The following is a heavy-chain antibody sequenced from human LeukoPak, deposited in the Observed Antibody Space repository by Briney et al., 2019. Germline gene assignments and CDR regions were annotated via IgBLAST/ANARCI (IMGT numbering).Heavy chain of an antibody. CDR1: GYTFTGYY. CDR3: AREMIAVAGSFDY. Sequence: ASVKVSCKASGYTFTGYYMHWVRQAPGQGLEWMGWINPNSGGTNYAQKFQGWVTMTRDTSISTAYMELSRLRSDDTAVYYCAREMIAVAGSFDYWGQGTLVTVSS. D-gene: IGHD6-19*01. CDR2: INPNSGGT. V-gene: IGHV1-2*04. J-gene: IGHJ4*02.